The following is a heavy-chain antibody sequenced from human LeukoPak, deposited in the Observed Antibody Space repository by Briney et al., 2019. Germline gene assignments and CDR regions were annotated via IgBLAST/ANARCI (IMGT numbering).Heavy chain of an antibody. V-gene: IGHV1-18*01. D-gene: IGHD2-15*01. CDR2: SSAYNGNT. J-gene: IGHJ4*02. CDR3: ARDLPGYCSGGSCYSSDY. CDR1: GYTFTRWV. Sequence: ASVKVSCKACGYTFTRWVIRGVGQPPAQGLEGVGWSSAYNGNTNYAQKLQGRVTMTTDTSTSTAYMELRSLRSDDTAVYYCARDLPGYCSGGSCYSSDYCGQGTLVTVSS.